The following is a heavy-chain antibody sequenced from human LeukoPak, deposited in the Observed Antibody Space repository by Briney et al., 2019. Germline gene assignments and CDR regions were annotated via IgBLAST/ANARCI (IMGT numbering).Heavy chain of an antibody. V-gene: IGHV4-34*01. D-gene: IGHD1-26*01. CDR1: GGSFSGYY. Sequence: SETLSLTCAVYGGSFSGYYWSWIRQPPGKGLEWIGEINHSGSTNYNPSLKSRVTMSVDTSKNQFSLKLGSVTAADTAVYYCASSNPSGSYSGFDYWGQGTLVTVSS. CDR2: INHSGST. J-gene: IGHJ4*02. CDR3: ASSNPSGSYSGFDY.